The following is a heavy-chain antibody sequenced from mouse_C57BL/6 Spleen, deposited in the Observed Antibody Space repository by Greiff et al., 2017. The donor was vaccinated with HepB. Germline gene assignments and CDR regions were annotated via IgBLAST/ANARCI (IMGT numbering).Heavy chain of an antibody. J-gene: IGHJ4*01. CDR2: ISSGGSYT. CDR1: GFTFSSYG. CDR3: ARQEGNDYEDYYAMDY. D-gene: IGHD2-4*01. V-gene: IGHV5-6*01. Sequence: EVQLVESGGDLVKPGGSLKLSCAASGFTFSSYGMSWVRQTPDKRLEWVATISSGGSYTYYPDSVKGRFTISRDNAKNTLYLQMSSLKSEDTAMYYCARQEGNDYEDYYAMDYWGQGTSVTVSS.